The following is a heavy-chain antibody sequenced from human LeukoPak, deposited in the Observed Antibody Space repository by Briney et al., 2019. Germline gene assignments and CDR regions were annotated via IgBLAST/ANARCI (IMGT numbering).Heavy chain of an antibody. CDR3: ASIVGSTRIDY. CDR2: IYHSGNT. CDR1: GYSISSGYY. Sequence: SETLSLTCTVSGYSISSGYYWGWIRQPPGKGLEWIANIYHSGNTYYNPSLKSRVTISVDTSRNQFSLKLSSVTAADTAVYYCASIVGSTRIDYWGQGTLVTVSS. V-gene: IGHV4-38-2*02. J-gene: IGHJ4*02. D-gene: IGHD1-26*01.